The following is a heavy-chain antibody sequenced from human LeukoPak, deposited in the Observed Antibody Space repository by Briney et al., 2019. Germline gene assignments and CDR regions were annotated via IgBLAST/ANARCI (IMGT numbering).Heavy chain of an antibody. J-gene: IGHJ6*02. Sequence: PSETLSLTCTVSGGSISSYYWSWIRQPPGKGLEWIGYIYYSGSTNYNPSLKGRVTISVDTSKNQFSLKLSSVTAADTAVYYCARSPTSGGPGYYYYGMDVWGQGTTVTVSS. V-gene: IGHV4-59*08. CDR2: IYYSGST. D-gene: IGHD5-12*01. CDR3: ARSPTSGGPGYYYYGMDV. CDR1: GGSISSYY.